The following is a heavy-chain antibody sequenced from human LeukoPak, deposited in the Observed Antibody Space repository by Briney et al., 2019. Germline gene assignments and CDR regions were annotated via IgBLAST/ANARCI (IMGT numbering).Heavy chain of an antibody. J-gene: IGHJ4*02. CDR3: AKEDAPLGGRPDY. CDR1: GFTFSSYG. CDR2: IRYDGSNK. D-gene: IGHD3-16*01. V-gene: IGHV3-30*02. Sequence: EGSLRLSCAASGFTFSSYGMHWVRQAPGKGLEWVAFIRYDGSNKYYADSVKGRFTISRDNSKNTLYLQMNSLRAEDTAVYYCAKEDAPLGGRPDYWGQGTLVTVSS.